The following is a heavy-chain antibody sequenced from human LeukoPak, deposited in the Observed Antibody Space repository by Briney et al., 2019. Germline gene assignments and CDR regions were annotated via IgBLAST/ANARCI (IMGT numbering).Heavy chain of an antibody. J-gene: IGHJ4*02. V-gene: IGHV4-34*01. CDR1: GGSFSGYY. CDR2: INHSGST. D-gene: IGHD6-19*01. Sequence: SETLSLTCAVYGGSFSGYYWSWIRQLPGKGLEWIGEINHSGSTYYNPSLKSRVTISVDTSKNQFSLKLSSVTAADTAVYYCARIMAGSFDYWGQGTLVTVSS. CDR3: ARIMAGSFDY.